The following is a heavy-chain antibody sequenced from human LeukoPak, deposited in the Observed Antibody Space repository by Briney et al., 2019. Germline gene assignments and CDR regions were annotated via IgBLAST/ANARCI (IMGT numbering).Heavy chain of an antibody. CDR2: MNPNSGNT. D-gene: IGHD3-22*01. J-gene: IGHJ3*02. CDR3: ARGTLNYHDSSGYITTNAFDI. CDR1: GYTFTSYD. Sequence: GASVKVSCKASGYTFTSYDINWVRQATGQGLEWMGWMNPNSGNTGYAQKFQGRVTMTRNTSISTAYMELSSLRSEDTAVYYCARGTLNYHDSSGYITTNAFDIWGQGTMVTVSS. V-gene: IGHV1-8*01.